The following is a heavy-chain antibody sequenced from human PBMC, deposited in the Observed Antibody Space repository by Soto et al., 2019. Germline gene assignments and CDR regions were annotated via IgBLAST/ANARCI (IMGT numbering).Heavy chain of an antibody. CDR1: GFTFSSYW. CDR3: VRDGAATIPFDY. J-gene: IGHJ4*02. Sequence: EVQLVESGGGLVQPGGSLRLSCAASGFTFSSYWMHWVRQAPGRGLVWVSLIDGDGSYTPYADSVKGRFTISRDNAKNTLYLQMNSLRVEDTAIYYCVRDGAATIPFDYWGQGSLVTVSS. D-gene: IGHD5-12*01. CDR2: IDGDGSYT. V-gene: IGHV3-74*01.